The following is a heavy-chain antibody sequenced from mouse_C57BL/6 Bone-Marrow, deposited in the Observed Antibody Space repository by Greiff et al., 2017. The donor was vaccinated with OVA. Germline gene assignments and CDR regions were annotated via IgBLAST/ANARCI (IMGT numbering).Heavy chain of an antibody. CDR3: ARGVGWLLRHFAY. J-gene: IGHJ3*01. CDR2: IYPGSGST. D-gene: IGHD2-3*01. V-gene: IGHV1-55*01. CDR1: GYTFTSYW. Sequence: QVQLQQPGAELVKPGASVKMSCKASGYTFTSYWITWVKQRPGQGLEWIGDIYPGSGSTNYNEKFKSKATLTVDTSSSTAYMQLSSLTSEDSAVYYCARGVGWLLRHFAYWGQGTLVTVSA.